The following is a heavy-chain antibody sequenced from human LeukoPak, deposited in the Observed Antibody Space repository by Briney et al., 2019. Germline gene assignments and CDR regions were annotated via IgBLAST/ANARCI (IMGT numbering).Heavy chain of an antibody. CDR1: GYTFTGYY. Sequence: ASVKVSCKASGYTFTGYYMHWVRQAPGQGLEWMGWINPNSGGTNYAQKFQGRVTMTRDTSISTAYMELSSLRSEDTAVYYCAKGPPPYDFWSGYYSVPWVFDYWGQGTLVTVSS. CDR2: INPNSGGT. J-gene: IGHJ4*02. V-gene: IGHV1-2*02. D-gene: IGHD3-3*01. CDR3: AKGPPPYDFWSGYYSVPWVFDY.